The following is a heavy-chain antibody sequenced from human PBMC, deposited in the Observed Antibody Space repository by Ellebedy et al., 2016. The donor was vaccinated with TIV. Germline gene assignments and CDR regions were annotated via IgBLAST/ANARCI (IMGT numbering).Heavy chain of an antibody. CDR3: ARRDHRIAVAGTIRY. CDR2: ICAYNGNT. V-gene: IGHV1-18*01. CDR1: GYTFTSYG. J-gene: IGHJ4*02. D-gene: IGHD6-19*01. Sequence: AASVKVSCKASGYTFTSYGISWVRQAPGQGLEWMGWICAYNGNTNYAQKLQGRVTMTTDTSTSTAYMELSSLRSEDTAVYYCARRDHRIAVAGTIRYWGQGTLVTVSS.